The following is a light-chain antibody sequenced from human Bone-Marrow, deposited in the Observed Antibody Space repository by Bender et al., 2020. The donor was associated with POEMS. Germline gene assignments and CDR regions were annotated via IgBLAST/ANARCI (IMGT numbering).Light chain of an antibody. J-gene: IGLJ1*01. Sequence: QSVLTQPPSVSGAPGQRVTISCTGSSSNTGSGYDINWYQHLPGTAPKLLICGYNNRPSGVPDRFSGSKSGTSASLTVSGLQAEDEGDYYCCSYTGSSYVFGTGTKVTVL. CDR2: GYN. CDR3: CSYTGSSYV. CDR1: SSNTGSGYD. V-gene: IGLV1-40*01.